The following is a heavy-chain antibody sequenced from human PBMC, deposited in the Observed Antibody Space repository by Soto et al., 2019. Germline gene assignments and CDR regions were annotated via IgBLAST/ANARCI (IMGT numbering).Heavy chain of an antibody. J-gene: IGHJ4*02. Sequence: GGSLRLSCAASGFTFSSYAMSWVRQAPGKGLEWVSAISGSGGSTYYGDSVKGRFTISRDNSKNTLYLQINSLRAEDTAVYYWAKDDHVSYDFWSGRVLYYFDYWGQGTLVTVSS. CDR3: AKDDHVSYDFWSGRVLYYFDY. D-gene: IGHD3-3*01. CDR1: GFTFSSYA. V-gene: IGHV3-23*01. CDR2: ISGSGGST.